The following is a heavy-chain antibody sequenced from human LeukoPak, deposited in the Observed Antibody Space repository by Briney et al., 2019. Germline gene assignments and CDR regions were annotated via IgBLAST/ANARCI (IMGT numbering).Heavy chain of an antibody. Sequence: SETLSLTCTVSGGSINDYYWTWIRQPPGKGLEWIGEINHSGSTNYNPSLKSRVTISVDTSKNQFSLKLSSVTAADTAVYYCARGLLPDILTGYYYYGMDVWGQGTTVTVSS. CDR1: GGSINDYY. CDR2: INHSGST. V-gene: IGHV4-34*01. CDR3: ARGLLPDILTGYYYYGMDV. D-gene: IGHD3-9*01. J-gene: IGHJ6*02.